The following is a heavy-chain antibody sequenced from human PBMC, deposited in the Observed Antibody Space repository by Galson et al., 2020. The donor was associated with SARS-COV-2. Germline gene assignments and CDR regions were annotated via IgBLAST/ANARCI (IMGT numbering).Heavy chain of an antibody. CDR3: ARERDPTYFGPHFDC. J-gene: IGHJ4*02. D-gene: IGHD3-10*01. CDR1: GYTFNRYG. CDR2: ISAYNGNT. V-gene: IGHV1-18*01. Sequence: ASVKVSCKAFGYTFNRYGLSWVRQAPGQGLEWMGWISAYNGNTNYPQKFQDRVTMTTDRSTSTAYLELRSLRPDDTAVYYCARERDPTYFGPHFDCWGQGTLVTVSS.